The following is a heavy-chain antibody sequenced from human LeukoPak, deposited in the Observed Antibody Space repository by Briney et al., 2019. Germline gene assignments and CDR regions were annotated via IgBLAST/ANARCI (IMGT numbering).Heavy chain of an antibody. J-gene: IGHJ6*04. D-gene: IGHD1-1*01. CDR2: IRSKANSYAT. CDR3: TRLTERYNWNGYYYYGMDV. V-gene: IGHV3-73*01. CDR1: GFTFSGSA. Sequence: GGSLRLSCAASGFTFSGSAMHWVRQASGKGLEWVGRIRSKANSYATAYAASVKGRFTISRDDSKNTAYLQMNSLKTEDTAVYYCTRLTERYNWNGYYYYGMDVWGKGTTVTVSS.